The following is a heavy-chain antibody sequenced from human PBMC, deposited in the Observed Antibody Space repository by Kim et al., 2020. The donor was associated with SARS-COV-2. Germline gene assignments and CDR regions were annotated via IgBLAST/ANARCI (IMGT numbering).Heavy chain of an antibody. CDR1: GFAFSTYA. CDR2: ISYDGSNK. Sequence: GGSLRLSCAASGFAFSTYAIHWVRQAPGKGLEWVAVISYDGSNKYYADSVKGRFTISRDNSRNTLYLQMNSLRPEDTAVYYCARDKAIRYGTDVWGQGTPVTVSS. V-gene: IGHV3-30*04. D-gene: IGHD3-3*02. CDR3: ARDKAIRYGTDV. J-gene: IGHJ6*02.